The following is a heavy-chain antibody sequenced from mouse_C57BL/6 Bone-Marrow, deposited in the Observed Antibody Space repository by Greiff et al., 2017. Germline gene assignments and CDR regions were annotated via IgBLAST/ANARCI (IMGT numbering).Heavy chain of an antibody. J-gene: IGHJ4*01. Sequence: QVQLQQPGTELVKPGASVKLSCKASGYTFTSYWMHWVQQTPGQGLEWVGNINPSNGGTNYNEKFKSKATLTVDKSYSTAYMQLSSLTSEDSAVYYCARLETAQALYYYAMDYWGQGTSVTVSS. V-gene: IGHV1-53*01. CDR3: ARLETAQALYYYAMDY. D-gene: IGHD3-2*02. CDR2: INPSNGGT. CDR1: GYTFTSYW.